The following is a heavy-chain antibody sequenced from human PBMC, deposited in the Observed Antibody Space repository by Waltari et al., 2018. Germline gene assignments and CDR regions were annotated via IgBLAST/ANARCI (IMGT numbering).Heavy chain of an antibody. CDR2: INPNSGGP. Sequence: QVQLVQSGAEVKKPGASVKVSCKASGYTFTGYYMHWVRQAPGQGLEWMGWINPNSGGPNYDQKFQGRGTMTRDKSISTAYMELSRLRADDTAVYYGARVPLNGPQRYVDYWGQGTLVTVSS. V-gene: IGHV1-2*02. J-gene: IGHJ4*02. CDR1: GYTFTGYY. CDR3: ARVPLNGPQRYVDY.